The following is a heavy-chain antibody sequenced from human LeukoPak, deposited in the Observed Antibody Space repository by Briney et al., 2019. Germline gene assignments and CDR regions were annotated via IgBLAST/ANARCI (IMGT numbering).Heavy chain of an antibody. CDR3: ARVGDYGESPSHYFDY. J-gene: IGHJ4*02. CDR2: IYYSGST. D-gene: IGHD4-17*01. V-gene: IGHV4-39*07. CDR1: GGSISSSSYY. Sequence: SETLSLTCTVSGGSISSSSYYWGWIRQPPGKGLEWIGSIYYSGSTYYNPSLKSRVTISVDTSKNQFSLKLSSVTAADTAVYYCARVGDYGESPSHYFDYWGQGTLVTVSS.